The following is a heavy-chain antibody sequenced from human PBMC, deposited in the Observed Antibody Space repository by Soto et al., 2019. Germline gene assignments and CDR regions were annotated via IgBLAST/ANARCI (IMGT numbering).Heavy chain of an antibody. Sequence: SGPTLVNPTQTLTLTCTFSGFSLNTSRVCVTWIRQPPGKALEWLARIDWDDDKYYSVSLRTRLTISKDTSKNQVVLTMTDMDPGDTATYYCARLGPGVLGPRCFFYDVYVWGQETTVTVSS. CDR2: IDWDDDK. J-gene: IGHJ6*02. CDR1: GFSLNTSRVC. V-gene: IGHV2-70*11. CDR3: ARLGPGVLGPRCFFYDVYV. D-gene: IGHD5-12*01.